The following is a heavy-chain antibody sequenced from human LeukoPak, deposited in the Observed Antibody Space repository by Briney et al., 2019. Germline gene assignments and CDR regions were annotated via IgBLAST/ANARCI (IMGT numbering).Heavy chain of an antibody. CDR3: TTNNYADYIPDY. CDR1: GFTFNSAW. Sequence: GGSLRLSCAASGFTFNSAWMTWVRQAPGKGLEWVGQIQSGGTTDYAAPVKVRFTISRDDSKSTLYLQMNSLKTDDTAVYYCTTNNYADYIPDYWGQGTLVTVSS. J-gene: IGHJ4*02. CDR2: IQSGGTT. V-gene: IGHV3-15*01. D-gene: IGHD4-17*01.